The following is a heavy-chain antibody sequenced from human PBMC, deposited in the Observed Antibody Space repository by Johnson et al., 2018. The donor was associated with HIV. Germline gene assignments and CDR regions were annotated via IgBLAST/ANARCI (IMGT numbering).Heavy chain of an antibody. CDR1: GFTFSNAW. CDR3: MKGWRRLWPAGDGAFDM. V-gene: IGHV3-15*01. CDR2: IKSKTDGGTT. J-gene: IGHJ3*02. Sequence: VQLVESGGGLVKPGGSLRLSCAASGFTFSNAWMSWVRQAPGKGLEWVGRIKSKTDGGTTDYAAPVKGRFTISRDNSKNTLDFQMNSLRPEDTAMYYCMKGWRRLWPAGDGAFDMWDQGTMVIVFS. D-gene: IGHD3-16*01.